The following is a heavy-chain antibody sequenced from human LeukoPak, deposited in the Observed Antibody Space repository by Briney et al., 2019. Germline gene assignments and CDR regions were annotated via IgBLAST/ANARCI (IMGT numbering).Heavy chain of an antibody. D-gene: IGHD3-10*01. Sequence: SVTVSCKASGGTFSSYAISWVRHPPGHGLEWMGGIIPIFCTANYAQHFQGRVTITTDESTSTAYMELISLRSEDTAVYYCGRDDRRVPWGYGSGSFGYFDYWGQGTLVTVSS. CDR2: IIPIFCTA. CDR3: GRDDRRVPWGYGSGSFGYFDY. J-gene: IGHJ4*02. V-gene: IGHV1-69*05. CDR1: GGTFSSYA.